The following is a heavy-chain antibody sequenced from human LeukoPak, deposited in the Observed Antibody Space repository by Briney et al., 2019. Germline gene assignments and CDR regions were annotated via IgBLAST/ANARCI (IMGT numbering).Heavy chain of an antibody. Sequence: GGSLRLSCAASGFTFSSYAMSWVRQAPGKGLEWVSSISGNGGRTYYAVSVQGRFTISRDNSKNTLYLQMNSLKVEDTAVYYCAKNRWAARIIIDAFDIWGQGTMVTVSS. CDR3: AKNRWAARIIIDAFDI. J-gene: IGHJ3*02. CDR2: ISGNGGRT. D-gene: IGHD6-6*01. CDR1: GFTFSSYA. V-gene: IGHV3-23*01.